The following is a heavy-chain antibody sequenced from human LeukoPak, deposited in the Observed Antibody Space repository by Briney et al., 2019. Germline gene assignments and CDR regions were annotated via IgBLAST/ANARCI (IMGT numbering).Heavy chain of an antibody. D-gene: IGHD3-16*02. CDR1: GYTFTSYG. J-gene: IGHJ4*02. CDR2: ISAYNGNT. CDR3: ARQRDDYDYVWGSYRPTYDY. Sequence: ASVKVSCKASGYTFTSYGFCWVRQAPGRGVEWMGWISAYNGNTNYAQKLQGRVTMTTDTSTSTAYMELRSLRSDDTAVYYCARQRDDYDYVWGSYRPTYDYWGQGTLVTVSS. V-gene: IGHV1-18*01.